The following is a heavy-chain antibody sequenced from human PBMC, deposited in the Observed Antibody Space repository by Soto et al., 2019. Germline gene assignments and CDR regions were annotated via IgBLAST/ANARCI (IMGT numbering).Heavy chain of an antibody. V-gene: IGHV4-61*08. J-gene: IGHJ4*02. CDR1: GGSVSSNDYS. D-gene: IGHD3-16*02. CDR3: ARATPLYDYVWGSYRTRFDY. CDR2: IYYSGST. Sequence: PSETLSLTCTVSGGSVSSNDYSWGWIRQSPGKGLEWIGYIYYSGSTNYNPSLKSRVTISVDTSKNQFSLKLSSVTAADTAVYYCARATPLYDYVWGSYRTRFDYWGQGTLVNVSS.